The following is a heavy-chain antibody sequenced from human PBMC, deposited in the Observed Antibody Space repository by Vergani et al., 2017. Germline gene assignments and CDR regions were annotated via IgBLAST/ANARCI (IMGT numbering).Heavy chain of an antibody. CDR1: GFKFSAQY. CDR3: AKNPSISTTRHYYAMDV. V-gene: IGHV3-11*04. CDR2: ISHGASTV. J-gene: IGHJ6*02. D-gene: IGHD1-1*01. Sequence: LEESGGGSVKPGGSLRLSCAASGFKFSAQYMSWIRQATGKGLEWVAHISHGASTVSYTDYVTGRFTVSRDNDNNSLTLDMTTLRVEDTAVYYYAKNPSISTTRHYYAMDVLGQGTTVTVSS.